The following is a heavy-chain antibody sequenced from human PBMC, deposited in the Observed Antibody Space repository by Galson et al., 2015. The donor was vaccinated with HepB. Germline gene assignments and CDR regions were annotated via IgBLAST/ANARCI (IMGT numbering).Heavy chain of an antibody. V-gene: IGHV4-59*01. CDR1: GDSISSYY. Sequence: ETLSLTCTVSGDSISSYYWSWIRQPPGKGLEWIGFIYYSGRTNYNPSLKSRVTISVDTFKNQLSLKLSSVTAADTAVYYCAREVPLIAARPFAFDIWGPGTMATVSS. J-gene: IGHJ3*02. CDR2: IYYSGRT. D-gene: IGHD6-6*01. CDR3: AREVPLIAARPFAFDI.